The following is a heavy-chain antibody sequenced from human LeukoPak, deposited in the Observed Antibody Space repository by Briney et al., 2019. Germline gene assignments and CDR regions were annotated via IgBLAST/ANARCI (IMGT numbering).Heavy chain of an antibody. D-gene: IGHD5-18*01. CDR2: IPSDGSDK. Sequence: GGSLRLSCAASGFTFSTHAMHWVRQPPGKGLEWVAVIPSDGSDKYYADSVKGRFTISRDNSKNTLYLQMNSLRAEDTTVYYCARSSSSYFYTSLDYWGQGTLVTVSS. CDR1: GFTFSTHA. J-gene: IGHJ4*02. V-gene: IGHV3-30*01. CDR3: ARSSSSYFYTSLDY.